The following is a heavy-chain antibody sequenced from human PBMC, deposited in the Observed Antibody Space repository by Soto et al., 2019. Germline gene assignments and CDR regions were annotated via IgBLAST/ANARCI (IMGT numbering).Heavy chain of an antibody. V-gene: IGHV1-69*06. CDR1: GGGFNSYS. CDR2: IIPIFGTP. CDR3: ARGGPVIIPAATNWFDP. Sequence: QVQLVQSGAEVKKPGSSVKVSCKSSGGGFNSYSISWVRQAPGQGLEWMGVIIPIFGTPTYAQQFQGRVTITADKSTSKAYREVNRLTSEDPAVYYCARGGPVIIPAATNWFDPWGQGTLVTVSS. J-gene: IGHJ5*02. D-gene: IGHD6-25*01.